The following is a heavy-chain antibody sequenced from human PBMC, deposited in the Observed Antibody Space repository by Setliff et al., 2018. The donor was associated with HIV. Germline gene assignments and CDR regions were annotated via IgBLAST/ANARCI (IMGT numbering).Heavy chain of an antibody. CDR2: ISSSGNDV. Sequence: PGESLTISCAVSGFIFSRYEMNWVRQAPGKGLEWISYISSSGNDVKYADSVKGRFTISRDNAKNSLYLQLNSLRADDTSVYYCAREVGAPDCFDSWGQGTLVTVSS. D-gene: IGHD1-26*01. CDR1: GFIFSRYE. V-gene: IGHV3-48*03. CDR3: AREVGAPDCFDS. J-gene: IGHJ4*02.